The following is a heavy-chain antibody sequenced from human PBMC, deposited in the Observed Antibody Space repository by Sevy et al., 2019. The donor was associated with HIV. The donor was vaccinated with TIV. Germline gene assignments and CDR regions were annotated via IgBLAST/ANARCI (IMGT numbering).Heavy chain of an antibody. Sequence: GGSLRLSCAASGFTFSSYDMNWVRQAPGKGLEWVSFITTSGGTIYYADSVKGQFTVARDSAANSLYLQMNSLRVEDTAVYYCARDKMGGSFDIWGQGTMVTVSS. D-gene: IGHD3-16*01. J-gene: IGHJ3*02. V-gene: IGHV3-48*01. CDR3: ARDKMGGSFDI. CDR1: GFTFSSYD. CDR2: ITTSGGTI.